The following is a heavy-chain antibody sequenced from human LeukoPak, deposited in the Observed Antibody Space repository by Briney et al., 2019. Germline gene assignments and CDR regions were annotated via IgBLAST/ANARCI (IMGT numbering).Heavy chain of an antibody. CDR3: ARDQRYCSSSSCPWEPFDY. D-gene: IGHD2-2*01. CDR1: GFTFSSYW. Sequence: GGSLRLSCEPDGFTFSSYWMSWVRQAPGNGLEWVDNIKQDGSEKYHVDSVTGRFTISRDKGKNSLYRQMNRRRAEDTAVYYCARDQRYCSSSSCPWEPFDYWGQGTLVTVSS. J-gene: IGHJ4*02. CDR2: IKQDGSEK. V-gene: IGHV3-7*03.